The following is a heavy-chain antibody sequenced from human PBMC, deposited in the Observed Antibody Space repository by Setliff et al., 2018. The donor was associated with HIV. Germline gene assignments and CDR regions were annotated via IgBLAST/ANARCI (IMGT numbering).Heavy chain of an antibody. CDR2: IIPMYNIP. CDR1: GGTLSNYV. D-gene: IGHD6-13*01. J-gene: IGHJ6*02. Sequence: SVKVSCKTSGGTLSNYVITWVRQAPGQGLEWMGMIIPMYNIPAYAQKFQGRVTFTADESTSTAYMELSSLSSEDTAVYYCATASPGQQPYYYYYYGMDVWGQGTTVTVSS. V-gene: IGHV1-69*13. CDR3: ATASPGQQPYYYYYYGMDV.